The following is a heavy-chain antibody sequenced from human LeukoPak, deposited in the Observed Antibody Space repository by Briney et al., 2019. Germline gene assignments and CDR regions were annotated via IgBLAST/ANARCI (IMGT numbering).Heavy chain of an antibody. CDR3: ARRIRKGGNFDY. Sequence: SETLSLTCTVSGGSISSYYWSWIRQPAGKGLEWIGRIYTSGSTNYNPSLKSRVTMSVDTSKNQFSLKLSSVTAADTAMYYCARRIRKGGNFDYWGQGTLVTVSS. CDR1: GGSISSYY. D-gene: IGHD2-15*01. J-gene: IGHJ4*02. CDR2: IYTSGST. V-gene: IGHV4-4*07.